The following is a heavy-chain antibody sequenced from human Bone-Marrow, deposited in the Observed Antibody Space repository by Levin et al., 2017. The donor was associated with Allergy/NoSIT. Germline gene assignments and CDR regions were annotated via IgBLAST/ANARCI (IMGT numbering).Heavy chain of an antibody. J-gene: IGHJ4*02. CDR1: GGSISSTSYY. V-gene: IGHV4-39*01. CDR2: IFYTGTT. Sequence: SETLSLTCTVSGGSISSTSYYWGWIRQPPGKGLEWIGTIFYTGTTQFNPSLESRVTISVDTSKNQFSLRLSSVSAADTAVYYCAKHPNSAGDYRLYYFDYWGQGTLVTVSS. CDR3: AKHPNSAGDYRLYYFDY. D-gene: IGHD2-21*02.